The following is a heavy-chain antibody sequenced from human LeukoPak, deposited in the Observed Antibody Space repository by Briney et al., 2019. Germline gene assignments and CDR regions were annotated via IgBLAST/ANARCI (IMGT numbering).Heavy chain of an antibody. CDR2: IYPGGDT. D-gene: IGHD1-26*01. Sequence: GGSLRLSCAASGFIVSDNYMSWVRQTPGRGLEWVSVIYPGGDTYYPDSMKGRFTMSRGHSRNTLFLQVNSLRVEDTAIYYCARTIVETSLYDAFDIWGQGTTVTVSS. V-gene: IGHV3-53*03. CDR3: ARTIVETSLYDAFDI. CDR1: GFIVSDNY. J-gene: IGHJ3*02.